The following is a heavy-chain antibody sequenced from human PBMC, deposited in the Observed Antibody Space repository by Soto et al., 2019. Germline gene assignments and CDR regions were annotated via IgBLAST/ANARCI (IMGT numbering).Heavy chain of an antibody. CDR3: ARGDIVAPYYYGMDV. D-gene: IGHD5-12*01. J-gene: IGHJ6*02. Sequence: GASVKVSCKASGYTFTSYAMHWVRQAPGQRLEWMGWINAGNGNTKYSQKFRGRVTITRDTSASTAYMELSSLRSEDTAVYYCARGDIVAPYYYGMDVWGQGTTVTVSS. CDR1: GYTFTSYA. V-gene: IGHV1-3*01. CDR2: INAGNGNT.